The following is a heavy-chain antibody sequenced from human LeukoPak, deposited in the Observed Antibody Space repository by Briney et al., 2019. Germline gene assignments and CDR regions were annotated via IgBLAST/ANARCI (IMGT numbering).Heavy chain of an antibody. D-gene: IGHD4-11*01. J-gene: IGHJ5*02. Sequence: PSETLSLTCTVSGVSIRSHYWSWIRQPPGKGLEWIGYIYYSGATNYNPSLKSRVTMSVDTSKNQFSLNLSSVTAADTALYYCARALRDSNYGWFDPWGQGALVTVSS. V-gene: IGHV4-59*11. CDR3: ARALRDSNYGWFDP. CDR1: GVSIRSHY. CDR2: IYYSGAT.